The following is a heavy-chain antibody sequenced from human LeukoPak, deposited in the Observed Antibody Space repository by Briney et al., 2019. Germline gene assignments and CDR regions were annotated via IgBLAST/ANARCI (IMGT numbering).Heavy chain of an antibody. CDR3: ARSGEDYYGSGSYFSDY. CDR1: GFTFSSYG. J-gene: IGHJ4*02. V-gene: IGHV3-33*01. Sequence: TGRSLRLSCAASGFTFSSYGMHWVRQAPGKGLEWVAVIWYDGSNKYYADSVKGRFTISRDNSKNTLYLQMNSLRAGDTAVYYCARSGEDYYGSGSYFSDYWGQGTLVTVSS. CDR2: IWYDGSNK. D-gene: IGHD3-10*01.